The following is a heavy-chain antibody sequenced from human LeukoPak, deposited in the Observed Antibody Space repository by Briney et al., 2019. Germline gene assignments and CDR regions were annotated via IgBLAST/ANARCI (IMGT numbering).Heavy chain of an antibody. Sequence: PSETLSLTCSVSGYSISSGYYWGWIRQPPGKGLEWIGSIYHSGSTYYNTSLKSRVTISVDTSKNQFSLRLSSVTAADTAVYYYARGRGGYPDWGQGTMVTVSS. V-gene: IGHV4-38-2*02. CDR3: ARGRGGYPD. J-gene: IGHJ3*01. CDR1: GYSISSGYY. D-gene: IGHD5-12*01. CDR2: IYHSGST.